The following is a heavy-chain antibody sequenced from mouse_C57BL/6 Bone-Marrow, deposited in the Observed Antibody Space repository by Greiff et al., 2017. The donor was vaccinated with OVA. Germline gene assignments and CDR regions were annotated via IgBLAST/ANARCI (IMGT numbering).Heavy chain of an antibody. Sequence: VQLKESGAELARPGASVKMSCKASGYTFTSYTMHWVKQRPGQGLEWIGYINPSSGYTKYNQKFKDKATLTADKSSSTAYMQLSSLTSEDSAVYYCARLRLWYFDVWGTGTTVTVSS. CDR3: ARLRLWYFDV. CDR1: GYTFTSYT. V-gene: IGHV1-4*01. CDR2: INPSSGYT. J-gene: IGHJ1*03. D-gene: IGHD2-12*01.